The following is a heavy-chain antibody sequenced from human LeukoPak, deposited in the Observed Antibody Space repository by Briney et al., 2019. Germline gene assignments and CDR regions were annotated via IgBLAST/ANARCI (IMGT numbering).Heavy chain of an antibody. CDR2: ISGSGGST. Sequence: GGSLRLSCAASGFTFSSYAMSWVRQAPGKGLEWVSAISGSGGSTYYADSVKGRFTISRDNSKNTLYLQMNSLRAEDTAVYYCAKDGWSGCSGGSCYSLPPYYFDYWGQGTLVTVSS. J-gene: IGHJ4*02. V-gene: IGHV3-23*01. CDR1: GFTFSSYA. D-gene: IGHD2-15*01. CDR3: AKDGWSGCSGGSCYSLPPYYFDY.